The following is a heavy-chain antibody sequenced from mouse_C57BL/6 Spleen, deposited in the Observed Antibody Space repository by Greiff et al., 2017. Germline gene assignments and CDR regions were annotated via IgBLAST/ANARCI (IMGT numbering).Heavy chain of an antibody. J-gene: IGHJ2*01. D-gene: IGHD1-1*01. CDR3: ARSDYYGFDY. CDR1: GYTFTSYT. Sequence: QVQLKQSGAELARPGASVKMSCKASGYTFTSYTMHWVKQRPGQGLEWIGYINPSSGYTKYNQKFKDKATLTADKSSSTAYMQLSSLTSEDSAVXYCARSDYYGFDYWGQGTTLTVSS. V-gene: IGHV1-4*01. CDR2: INPSSGYT.